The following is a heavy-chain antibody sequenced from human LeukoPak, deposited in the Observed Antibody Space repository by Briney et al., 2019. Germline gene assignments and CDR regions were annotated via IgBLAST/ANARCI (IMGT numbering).Heavy chain of an antibody. D-gene: IGHD3-16*02. Sequence: PGGSLRLSCAASGFTFSSYAMNWVRQAPGKGLEWVSYISSSGSTIYYADSVKGRFTISRDHSKNTLYLQMNTLRPEDTAVYYCARAQLSLDYWGQGTLVTVSS. V-gene: IGHV3-48*01. CDR3: ARAQLSLDY. J-gene: IGHJ4*02. CDR2: ISSSGSTI. CDR1: GFTFSSYA.